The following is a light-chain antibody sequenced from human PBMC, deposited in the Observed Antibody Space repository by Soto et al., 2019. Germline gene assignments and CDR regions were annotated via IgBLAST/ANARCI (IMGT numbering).Light chain of an antibody. Sequence: VLTQSPSASASLGASVKITCTLSSAHSDYAIAWHQQQPEKGPRYLMKFKSDGSHTKGDGIPDRFSGSSSGAERYLTISSLQSDDEADYYCQTWDTDIQVFGGGTKLTVL. CDR2: FKSDGSH. CDR1: SAHSDYA. J-gene: IGLJ3*02. CDR3: QTWDTDIQV. V-gene: IGLV4-69*01.